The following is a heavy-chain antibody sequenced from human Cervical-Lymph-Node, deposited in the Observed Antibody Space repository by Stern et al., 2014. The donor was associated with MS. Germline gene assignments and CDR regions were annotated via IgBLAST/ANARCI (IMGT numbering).Heavy chain of an antibody. V-gene: IGHV4-59*08. CDR1: GGSISSYY. CDR3: AGSGTYYPDY. D-gene: IGHD3-3*01. Sequence: QVQLVESGPGLVKPSETLSLTCSVSGGSISSYYWNWIRQPPGKGLEWIANVHYSGTTNYNPSFKRRVTILLDTSINKNSLKMTSVTAADTAVYYCAGSGTYYPDYWGQGILVTVSS. J-gene: IGHJ4*02. CDR2: VHYSGTT.